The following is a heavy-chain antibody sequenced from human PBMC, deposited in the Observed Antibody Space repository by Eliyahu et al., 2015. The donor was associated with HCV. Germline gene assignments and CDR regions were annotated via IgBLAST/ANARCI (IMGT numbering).Heavy chain of an antibody. D-gene: IGHD1-26*01. V-gene: IGHV3-30*18. CDR1: GFTFSXYG. Sequence: QVQLVXSGGGVVXPGRSLRLSCAASGFTFSXYGMHWXPQAPGKGLEWVAVISYDGSNKYYADSVKGRFTISRDNSKNTLYLQMNSLRAEDTAVYYCAKLLREDMDVWGKGTTVTVSS. CDR3: AKLLREDMDV. CDR2: ISYDGSNK. J-gene: IGHJ6*03.